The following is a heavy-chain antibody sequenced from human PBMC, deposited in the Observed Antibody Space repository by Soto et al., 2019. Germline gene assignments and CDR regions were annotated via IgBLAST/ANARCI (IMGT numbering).Heavy chain of an antibody. CDR2: MNPNSGNT. CDR3: ARGEYSSGWYYYMDV. CDR1: GYTFTSYD. D-gene: IGHD6-19*01. Sequence: GASVKVSCKASGYTFTSYDINWVRQATGQGLEWMGWMNPNSGNTGYAQKFQGRVTMTRNTSISTAYMELSSLRSEDTAVYYCARGEYSSGWYYYMDVWXKGTTVTVSS. V-gene: IGHV1-8*01. J-gene: IGHJ6*03.